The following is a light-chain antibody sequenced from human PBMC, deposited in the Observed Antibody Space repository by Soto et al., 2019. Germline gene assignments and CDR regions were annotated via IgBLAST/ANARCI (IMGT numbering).Light chain of an antibody. CDR2: GAS. V-gene: IGKV3-20*01. J-gene: IGKJ1*01. CDR3: QQYGSSPWT. CDR1: QSIRSNY. Sequence: ETVLTQSPGTLSLSPGERATLSCRASQSIRSNYLAWYRQTPGQAPRLLIYGASNRATGIPDRFSGSGSGTDFTLIISRLEPEGFALYYCQQYGSSPWTFGQGTKVEIK.